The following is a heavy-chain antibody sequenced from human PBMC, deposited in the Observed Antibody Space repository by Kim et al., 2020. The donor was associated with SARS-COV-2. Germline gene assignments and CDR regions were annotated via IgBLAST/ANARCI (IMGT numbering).Heavy chain of an antibody. CDR2: ISGSGSTT. Sequence: GGSLRLSCSASGFTFRSYAMNWVRQAPGKGLEWVSGISGSGSTTYYADSVKGRFTISRDNSKNTLYLQMNNPRAEDTAVYYCAKDRNTPYYYASGSYSFVSWGQGTPVTVSS. J-gene: IGHJ4*02. CDR3: AKDRNTPYYYASGSYSFVS. CDR1: GFTFRSYA. V-gene: IGHV3-23*01. D-gene: IGHD3-10*01.